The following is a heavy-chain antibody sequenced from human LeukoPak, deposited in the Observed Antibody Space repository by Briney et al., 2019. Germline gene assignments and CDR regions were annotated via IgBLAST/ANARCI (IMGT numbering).Heavy chain of an antibody. CDR1: GFTFSSYG. V-gene: IGHV3-23*01. CDR2: ISGSGGST. Sequence: PGGSLRLSCAASGFTFSSYGMSWVRQAPGKGLEWVSAISGSGGSTYYADSVKGRFTISRDNSKNTLYLQMNSLRAEDTALYYCARDFHYGSGSYDYYYMDVWGKGTTVTVSS. CDR3: ARDFHYGSGSYDYYYMDV. D-gene: IGHD3-10*01. J-gene: IGHJ6*03.